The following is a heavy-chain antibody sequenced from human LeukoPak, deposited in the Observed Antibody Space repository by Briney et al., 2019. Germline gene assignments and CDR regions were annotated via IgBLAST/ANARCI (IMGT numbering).Heavy chain of an antibody. Sequence: PGGSLRLSCAASGFTFSTSAMDWVRQAPGKGLEWVAFMQNDGNTKNYADSVKGRFTISRDISKNTLYLQMNSLKTEDTAVYYCTTDPGDYDILTGYYILGAYWGQGTLVTVSS. D-gene: IGHD3-9*01. J-gene: IGHJ4*02. V-gene: IGHV3-30*02. CDR1: GFTFSTSA. CDR3: TTDPGDYDILTGYYILGAY. CDR2: MQNDGNTK.